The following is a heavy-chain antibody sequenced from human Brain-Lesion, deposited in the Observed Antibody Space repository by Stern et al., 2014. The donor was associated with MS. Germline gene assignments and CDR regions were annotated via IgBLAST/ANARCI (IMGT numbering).Heavy chain of an antibody. Sequence: QVQLVQSGGGVVQPWRSLSLSCAASGFTFSPYAMYWVRQAPGKGLEWVAVFSFYGNNKDYADSIKGRFTIFRDNSKNTLYLQMNSLRGEDTAVYYGARLRIPDFGFSGYDPAFDYWGQGTLVTVSS. D-gene: IGHD5-12*01. J-gene: IGHJ4*02. V-gene: IGHV3-30-3*01. CDR1: GFTFSPYA. CDR2: FSFYGNNK. CDR3: ARLRIPDFGFSGYDPAFDY.